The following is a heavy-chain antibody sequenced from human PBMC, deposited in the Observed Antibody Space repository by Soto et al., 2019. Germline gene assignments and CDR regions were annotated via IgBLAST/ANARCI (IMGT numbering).Heavy chain of an antibody. J-gene: IGHJ4*02. Sequence: QVQLQQWGAGLLKPSETLSLTCAVYGGSFSGYYWSWIRQPPGKGLEWIGEINHSGSTNYNPSLKRRVTISVDTSKNQFSLKLSSVTAADTAVYYCAREAHYYDSSGYYSDYWGQGTLVTVSS. CDR1: GGSFSGYY. D-gene: IGHD3-22*01. CDR3: AREAHYYDSSGYYSDY. CDR2: INHSGST. V-gene: IGHV4-34*01.